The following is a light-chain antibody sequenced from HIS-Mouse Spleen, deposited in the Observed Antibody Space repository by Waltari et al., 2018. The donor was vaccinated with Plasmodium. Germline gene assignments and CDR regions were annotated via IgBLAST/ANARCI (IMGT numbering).Light chain of an antibody. CDR1: QSISSY. Sequence: DIQMTQSPSSLSASVGDRVTITCQASQSISSYLNWYQQKPGKAPKLLIYAASSLQSGVPSRFSGSGSWTVFTHTISRLQPEYSTTYYCQRGDSTWTFGQGTKVEIK. J-gene: IGKJ1*01. CDR2: AAS. V-gene: IGKV1-39*01. CDR3: QRGDSTWT.